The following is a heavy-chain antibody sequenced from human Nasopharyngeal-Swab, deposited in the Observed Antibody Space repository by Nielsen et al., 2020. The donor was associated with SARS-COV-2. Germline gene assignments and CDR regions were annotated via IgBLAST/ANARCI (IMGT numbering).Heavy chain of an antibody. CDR3: ARDSSSWFYYYYYMDV. Sequence: GESLKISCAASGFTFSSYAMHWVRQAPGKGLEWVAVISYDGSNKYYADSVKGRFTISRDNSKNTLYLQINSLRAEGTAVYYCARDSSSWFYYYYYMDVWGKGTTVTVSS. CDR1: GFTFSSYA. J-gene: IGHJ6*03. CDR2: ISYDGSNK. V-gene: IGHV3-30-3*01. D-gene: IGHD6-13*01.